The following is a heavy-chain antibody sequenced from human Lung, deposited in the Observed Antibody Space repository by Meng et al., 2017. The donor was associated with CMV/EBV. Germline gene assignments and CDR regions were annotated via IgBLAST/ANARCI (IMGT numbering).Heavy chain of an antibody. CDR2: ISYTGST. CDR1: GGSISSSY. V-gene: IGHV4-59*01. D-gene: IGHD3/OR15-3a*01. CDR3: ARDGTGFYFDY. Sequence: SETLSLXCTVSGGSISSSYWSWIRQPPGKGLEWIGYISYTGSTNYNPSLKSRVTISLDTSKNQFSLRLNSVTAADTALYYCARDGTGFYFDYWGQGTVVTVYS. J-gene: IGHJ4*02.